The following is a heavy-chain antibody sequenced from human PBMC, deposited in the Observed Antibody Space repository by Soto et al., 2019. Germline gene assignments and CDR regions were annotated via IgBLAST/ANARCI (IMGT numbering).Heavy chain of an antibody. V-gene: IGHV3-30*03. Sequence: QVQLVESGGGVVQPGFSFSNNGMHWVRQAPGKGLEWVAVILHDGSNKYYADSVKGRFTISRDNSKNTLYLQMNSLRTEDTAVYYCARWAGHCSSTPCYDRFDYWGQGTLVTVSS. CDR3: ARWAGHCSSTPCYDRFDY. D-gene: IGHD2-2*01. J-gene: IGHJ4*02. CDR1: FSFSNNG. CDR2: ILHDGSNK.